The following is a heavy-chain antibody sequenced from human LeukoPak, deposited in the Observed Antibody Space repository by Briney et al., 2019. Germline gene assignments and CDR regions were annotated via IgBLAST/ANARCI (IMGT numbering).Heavy chain of an antibody. V-gene: IGHV1-2*02. CDR1: GFSFTGYY. Sequence: ASVTVSCKASGFSFTGYYFHWVRQAPGQGLEWIGWINPNSGGTNYAQRFQGRVTVTRDTSISTMYMELGRLRFDDTAVYYCARKSPRFSSSGMDVWGKGTTVTVSS. D-gene: IGHD3-3*01. J-gene: IGHJ6*04. CDR3: ARKSPRFSSSGMDV. CDR2: INPNSGGT.